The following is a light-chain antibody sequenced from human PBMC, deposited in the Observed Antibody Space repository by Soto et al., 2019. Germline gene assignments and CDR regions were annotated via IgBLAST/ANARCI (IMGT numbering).Light chain of an antibody. J-gene: IGKJ1*01. CDR2: DAS. V-gene: IGKV3-11*01. CDR3: QQRSNWSVT. CDR1: QSVSSY. Sequence: EIVLTQSPATLSLSPGERATLSCRASQSVSSYLAWYQQKPSQAPRLLIYDASNRATGIPARFSGSGSGTDFTLTISSLEPEDFAVYYCQQRSNWSVTFGQGTKVEIK.